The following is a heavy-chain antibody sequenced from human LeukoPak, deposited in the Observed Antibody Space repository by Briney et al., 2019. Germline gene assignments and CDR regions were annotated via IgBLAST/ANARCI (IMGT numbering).Heavy chain of an antibody. D-gene: IGHD3-22*01. CDR1: GYSISSDNY. Sequence: SETLSLTCAVSGYSISSDNYWVWFRQPPRQGLEWTGGIYHRGSTYYNPSLKSRVTMSVDTSKNQFSLKLSSVTAADTAVYYCARAPRDSSSSNYMRRFDYWGQGTLVTVSS. V-gene: IGHV4-38-2*01. CDR3: ARAPRDSSSSNYMRRFDY. J-gene: IGHJ4*02. CDR2: IYHRGST.